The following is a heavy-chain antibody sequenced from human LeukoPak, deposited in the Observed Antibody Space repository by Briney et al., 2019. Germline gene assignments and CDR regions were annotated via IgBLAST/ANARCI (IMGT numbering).Heavy chain of an antibody. V-gene: IGHV4-34*01. CDR2: INHSGST. J-gene: IGHJ6*03. CDR1: RDSMKSYY. D-gene: IGHD2-2*01. Sequence: PSETLSLTCTVFRDSMKSYYWGWIRQPPGKGLEWIGEINHSGSTNYNPSLKSRVTISVDTSKNQFSLKLSSVTAADTAVYYCARQRYCSSASCPAYYYYYMDVWGKGTTVTVSS. CDR3: ARQRYCSSASCPAYYYYYMDV.